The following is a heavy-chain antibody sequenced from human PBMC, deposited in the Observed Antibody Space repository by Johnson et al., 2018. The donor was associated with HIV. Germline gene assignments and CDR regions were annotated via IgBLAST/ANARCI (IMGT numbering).Heavy chain of an antibody. D-gene: IGHD2-21*01. V-gene: IGHV3-20*04. CDR2: INWNGGST. CDR3: ALSYSLDAFDI. J-gene: IGHJ3*02. CDR1: GFTFDDYG. Sequence: VQLVESGGGVVRPGGSLRLSCAASGFTFDDYGMSWVRQAPGKGLEWVSGINWNGGSTEYAASVKGRFTISRDDSKNSLYLQMNSLKTEDTAVYYCALSYSLDAFDIWGQGTMVTVSS.